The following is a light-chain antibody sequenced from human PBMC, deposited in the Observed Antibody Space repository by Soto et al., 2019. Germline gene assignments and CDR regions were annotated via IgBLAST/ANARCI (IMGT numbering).Light chain of an antibody. Sequence: DSQMTQSPSSLSASVGDRVTITCQASQNINNYLNWYQQKPGRAPKILIYDASNLEAGVPSRFRGSGSGTDFTFTISRLQPEDIETYYCQQYENLPTFGQGTRLEIK. CDR2: DAS. CDR3: QQYENLPT. J-gene: IGKJ5*01. V-gene: IGKV1-33*01. CDR1: QNINNY.